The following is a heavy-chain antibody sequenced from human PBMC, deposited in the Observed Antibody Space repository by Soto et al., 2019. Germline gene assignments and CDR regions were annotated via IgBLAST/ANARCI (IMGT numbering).Heavy chain of an antibody. Sequence: EVQLLESGGGLVQPGGSLKLSCAASGFTFSSYVMSWVRQAPGKGLEWVSVISGSGGNTYHADSVKGRYTISRDNSKKTLYVKRHSLRAEDRAVYSRAKIRGSGYSVSYYGDYWGRGTLVTVSS. J-gene: IGHJ4*02. V-gene: IGHV3-23*01. CDR3: AKIRGSGYSVSYYGDY. D-gene: IGHD5-12*01. CDR2: ISGSGGNT. CDR1: GFTFSSYV.